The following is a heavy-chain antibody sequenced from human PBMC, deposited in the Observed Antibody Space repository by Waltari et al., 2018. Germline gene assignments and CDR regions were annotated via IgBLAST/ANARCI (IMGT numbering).Heavy chain of an antibody. CDR3: QRGDY. CDR1: GFTFSNFC. CDR2: INQDGSGE. Sequence: EVQLVASGGGLVQLGGSLRVSCATSGFTFSNFCRSWARQASGKGREWVANINQDGSGEYYVDSVKGRFTISRDNARNSLYLQMNSLRAEDTAVYYCQRGDYWGQGTLVTVSS. V-gene: IGHV3-7*04. J-gene: IGHJ4*02.